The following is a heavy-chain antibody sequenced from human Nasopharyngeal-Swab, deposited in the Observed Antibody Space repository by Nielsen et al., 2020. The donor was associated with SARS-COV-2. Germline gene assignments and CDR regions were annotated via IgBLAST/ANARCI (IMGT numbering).Heavy chain of an antibody. CDR2: INHSGST. V-gene: IGHV4-34*01. CDR3: ARAPSKDIVATFLNYYYYGMDV. D-gene: IGHD5-12*01. CDR1: GGSFSGYY. Sequence: SETLSLTCAVYGGSFSGYYWSWIRHLPGKGLEWIGEINHSGSTNCNPSLKRRVTISVETSKNQFPVKLSSVTAADTAVYYCARAPSKDIVATFLNYYYYGMDVWGQGTTVTVSS. J-gene: IGHJ6*02.